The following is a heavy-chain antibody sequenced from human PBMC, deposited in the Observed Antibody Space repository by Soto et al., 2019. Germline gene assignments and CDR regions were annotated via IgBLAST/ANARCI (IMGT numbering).Heavy chain of an antibody. Sequence: QVQLVESGGGVVQAERSLRLSCAASGFIFSKYGMHWVRQAPGKGLEWLAVIWYDGSNKFYGDSVKGRFTISRDNSRNTLYLQMNSLRAEDTAVYYCARDETGTVDYWGQGTLVTVSS. CDR3: ARDETGTVDY. J-gene: IGHJ4*02. D-gene: IGHD3-9*01. CDR2: IWYDGSNK. V-gene: IGHV3-33*01. CDR1: GFIFSKYG.